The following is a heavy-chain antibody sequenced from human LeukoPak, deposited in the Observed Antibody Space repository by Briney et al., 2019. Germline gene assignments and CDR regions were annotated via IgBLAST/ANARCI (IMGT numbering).Heavy chain of an antibody. J-gene: IGHJ4*02. CDR2: ISYDGSNK. D-gene: IGHD6-13*01. Sequence: GGSLRLSCAASGFTFSSYAMHWVRQAPGKGLEWVAVISYDGSNKYYADSVKGRFTISRDNSKNTLYLQMNSLRAEDTAVYYCARDEESSSWYPRTTPPFDYWGQGTLVTVSS. CDR1: GFTFSSYA. CDR3: ARDEESSSWYPRTTPPFDY. V-gene: IGHV3-30-3*01.